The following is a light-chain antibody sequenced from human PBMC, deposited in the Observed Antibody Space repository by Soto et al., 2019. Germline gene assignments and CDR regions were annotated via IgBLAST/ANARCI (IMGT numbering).Light chain of an antibody. CDR2: YVS. J-gene: IGLJ3*02. CDR3: SSYTSSSTVV. V-gene: IGLV2-14*03. Sequence: QSALTQPASVSGSPGQSITISCTGTSSDVGSYNYVSWYQQHPGKAPKLKIYYVSHRPSGVSNRLSGSKSGNTASLTISGLQAEDEADYYCSSYTSSSTVVFGGGTKLTVL. CDR1: SSDVGSYNY.